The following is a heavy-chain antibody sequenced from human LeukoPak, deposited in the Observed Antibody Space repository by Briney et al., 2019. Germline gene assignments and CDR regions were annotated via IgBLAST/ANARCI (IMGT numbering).Heavy chain of an antibody. CDR2: ISGYDGRT. D-gene: IGHD1-14*01. CDR1: GYTFTSYG. CDR3: AKPPSTPILYYFDY. Sequence: ASVKVSCKTSGYTFTSYGISWVRQAPGQGLEWMGWISGYDGRTNYAQKFQGRVIMTTDTSTSTAYMELRGLTSDDTAVYYCAKPPSTPILYYFDYWGHGALVTVSS. J-gene: IGHJ4*01. V-gene: IGHV1-18*01.